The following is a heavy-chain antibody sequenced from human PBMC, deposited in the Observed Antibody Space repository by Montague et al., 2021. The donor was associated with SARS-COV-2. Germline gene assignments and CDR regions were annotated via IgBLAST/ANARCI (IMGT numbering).Heavy chain of an antibody. CDR2: IFHSGTT. CDR1: GDSITTTNW. J-gene: IGHJ3*02. Sequence: SETLSLTCTVSGDSITTTNWWSWIRQSPGKGLEWIGEIFHSGTTNYNPSLKSRVSMSVDKSTNQFSLTLDSLTAADTALYFCARGAPGGYDSDWYGDAFDIWGRGTMVVVSS. V-gene: IGHV4-4*02. CDR3: ARGAPGGYDSDWYGDAFDI. D-gene: IGHD6-19*01.